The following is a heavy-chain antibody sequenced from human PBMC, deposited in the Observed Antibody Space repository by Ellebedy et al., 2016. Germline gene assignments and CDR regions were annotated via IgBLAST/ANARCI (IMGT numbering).Heavy chain of an antibody. CDR3: AKKGGSSYGTYYFDY. CDR2: ISWNSGSI. V-gene: IGHV3-9*01. J-gene: IGHJ4*02. Sequence: SLKISXAASGFTFDDYAMHWVRQAPGKGLEWVSGISWNSGSIGYADSVKGRFTISRDNAKNSLYLQMNSLRAEDTALYYCAKKGGSSYGTYYFDYWGQGTLVTVSS. CDR1: GFTFDDYA. D-gene: IGHD1-26*01.